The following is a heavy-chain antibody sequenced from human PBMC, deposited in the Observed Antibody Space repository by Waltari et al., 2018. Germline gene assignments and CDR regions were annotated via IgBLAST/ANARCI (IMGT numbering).Heavy chain of an antibody. CDR2: IYYNGNV. V-gene: IGHV4-39*01. J-gene: IGHJ5*02. CDR3: ARHRAGSTWFDP. D-gene: IGHD6-19*01. CDR1: SRSISNSAYY. Sequence: QLQLQASGPGLVKPSETLSLPCTVSSRSISNSAYYWDWIRQAPGKGLEWIGNIYYNGNVYYNPSLDGRITISLDTSKTQFSLMLTSVTAADTAIYYCARHRAGSTWFDPWGQGTLVTVSS.